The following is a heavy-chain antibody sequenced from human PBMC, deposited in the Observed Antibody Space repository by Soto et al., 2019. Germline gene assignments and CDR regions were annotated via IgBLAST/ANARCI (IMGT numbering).Heavy chain of an antibody. Sequence: PSETLSLTCTVSGGSISRFYWSWIRQPPGKGLELIGDIYYSGSTNYNPFLKSRVTISVDTSRNQFSLKLSSVTAADTAVYYCARAPIAENWFAPGGQGSLVTVSS. CDR3: ARAPIAENWFAP. V-gene: IGHV4-59*01. CDR2: IYYSGST. D-gene: IGHD6-13*01. J-gene: IGHJ5*02. CDR1: GGSISRFY.